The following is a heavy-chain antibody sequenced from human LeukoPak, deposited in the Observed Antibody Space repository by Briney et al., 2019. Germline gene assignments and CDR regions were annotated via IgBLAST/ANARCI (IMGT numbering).Heavy chain of an antibody. J-gene: IGHJ3*02. Sequence: ASVKVSCKAPGYTFTSYGISWVRQAPGQGLEWMGWISAYNGNTNYAQKLQGRVTMTTDTSTSTAYMELRSLRSDDTAVYYCARDGDYYDSSGYLRAFDIWGQGTMVTVSS. CDR3: ARDGDYYDSSGYLRAFDI. CDR2: ISAYNGNT. D-gene: IGHD3-22*01. CDR1: GYTFTSYG. V-gene: IGHV1-18*01.